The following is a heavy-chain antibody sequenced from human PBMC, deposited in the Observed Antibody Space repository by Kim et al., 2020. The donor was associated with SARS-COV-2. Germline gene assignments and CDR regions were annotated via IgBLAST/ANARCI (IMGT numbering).Heavy chain of an antibody. V-gene: IGHV4-39*01. D-gene: IGHD3-16*01. J-gene: IGHJ6*02. CDR3: ARTPQTTNGGGMDV. CDR2: IYYSGST. CDR1: GGSISSSSYY. Sequence: ETLSLTCTVSGGSISSSSYYWGWIRQPPGKGLEWIGSIYYSGSTYYNPSLKSRVTISVDTSKNQFSLKLSSVTAADTAVYYCARTPQTTNGGGMDVWGQGTTVTVSS.